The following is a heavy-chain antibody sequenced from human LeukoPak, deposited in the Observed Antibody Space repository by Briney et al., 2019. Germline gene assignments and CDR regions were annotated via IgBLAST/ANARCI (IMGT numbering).Heavy chain of an antibody. J-gene: IGHJ4*02. Sequence: QSGGSLRLSCAASGFTFSSYWMSWVRQAPGKGLEWVANIKQDGSEKYYVDSVKGRFTISRDNAKNSLYLQMNSLRAEDTAVYYCARYYYYDNQVVPDYWGQGTLVTVSS. D-gene: IGHD3-22*01. CDR2: IKQDGSEK. CDR1: GFTFSSYW. V-gene: IGHV3-7*01. CDR3: ARYYYYDNQVVPDY.